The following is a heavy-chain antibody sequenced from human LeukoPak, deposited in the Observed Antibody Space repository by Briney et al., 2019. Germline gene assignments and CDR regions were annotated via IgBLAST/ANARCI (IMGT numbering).Heavy chain of an antibody. CDR3: ARQSRIAVPPDY. CDR2: IYYSGTT. J-gene: IGHJ4*02. Sequence: SETLSLTCTVSGGSISSSDYYWGWIRQPPGKGLEWIASIYYSGTTHYNPSHQSRVTMSVDTSKNQFSLKLSSVTAADTAVYYCARQSRIAVPPDYWGQGTLVTVSS. D-gene: IGHD6-19*01. V-gene: IGHV4-39*01. CDR1: GGSISSSDYY.